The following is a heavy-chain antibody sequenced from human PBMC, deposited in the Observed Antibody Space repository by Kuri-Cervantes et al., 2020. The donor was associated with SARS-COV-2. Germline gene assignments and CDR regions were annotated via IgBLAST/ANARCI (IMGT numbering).Heavy chain of an antibody. CDR3: ARGPDEGYYFDY. J-gene: IGHJ4*02. Sequence: GSLRLSCTVSGGSISNFYWSWIRQPPGKGLEWIGYIYYSGSTNYNPTLKSRVTISVDTSKNQFSLKLSSVTAADTAVYYCARGPDEGYYFDYWGQGTLVTVSS. V-gene: IGHV4-59*12. CDR2: IYYSGST. CDR1: GGSISNFY.